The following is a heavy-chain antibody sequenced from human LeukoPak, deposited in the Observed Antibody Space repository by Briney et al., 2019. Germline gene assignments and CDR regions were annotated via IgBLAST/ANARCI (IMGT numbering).Heavy chain of an antibody. V-gene: IGHV3-30-3*01. J-gene: IGHJ4*02. D-gene: IGHD5/OR15-5a*01. CDR1: GFPFTVYP. CDR3: ARSVSGVWPFDY. Sequence: PGGSLRLSCAASGFPFTVYPTHWVRQAPGKGLDWVSVSSSDETYKFYADSVRGRFTISRDNSKNRLYLQMSDLRAEDTAVYFCARSVSGVWPFDYWGRGTLVTVSS. CDR2: SSSDETYK.